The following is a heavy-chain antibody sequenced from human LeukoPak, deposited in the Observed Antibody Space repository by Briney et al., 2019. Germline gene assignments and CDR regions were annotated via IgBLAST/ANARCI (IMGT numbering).Heavy chain of an antibody. CDR1: ANSIITSS. CDR2: IYPGDSDT. Sequence: SLKISSKGSANSIITSSVCCVLQKPGECLEPMRIIYPGDSDTRYSPSFEGQVTISTDKSISTAYLQWSSLKASDTAMYYCARRGVWEPYYFDYWGQGTLVTVSS. V-gene: IGHV5-51*01. J-gene: IGHJ4*02. CDR3: ARRGVWEPYYFDY. D-gene: IGHD1-26*01.